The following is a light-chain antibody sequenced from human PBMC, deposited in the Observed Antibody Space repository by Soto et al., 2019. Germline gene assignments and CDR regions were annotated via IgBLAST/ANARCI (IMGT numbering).Light chain of an antibody. V-gene: IGLV1-40*01. CDR1: SSNIGAGYD. J-gene: IGLJ2*01. Sequence: QSVLTQPPSVSGAPGQRVTISCTGSSSNIGAGYDGHWYQQLPGTAPKLLIYGNSNRPSGVPDRFSGSKSGTSASLAITGLQAEDEADYYGQSYDSSLSGNVVFGGGTQLTVL. CDR2: GNS. CDR3: QSYDSSLSGNVV.